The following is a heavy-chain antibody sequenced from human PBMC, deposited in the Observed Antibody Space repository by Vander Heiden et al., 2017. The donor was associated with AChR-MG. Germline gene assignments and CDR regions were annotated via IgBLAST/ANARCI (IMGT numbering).Heavy chain of an antibody. CDR2: INPNSGGT. J-gene: IGHJ4*02. Sequence: QVQLVQSGAEVKKPGASVKVSCKASGYTFPGYYMQWVRQAPGQGLEWMGWINPNSGGTSYAQKFQGRVTMTRDTSISTAYMELNSLRSDDTAVYYCAREYSSSSGRVFDYWGQGTLVTVSS. V-gene: IGHV1-2*02. CDR3: AREYSSSSGRVFDY. CDR1: GYTFPGYY. D-gene: IGHD6-6*01.